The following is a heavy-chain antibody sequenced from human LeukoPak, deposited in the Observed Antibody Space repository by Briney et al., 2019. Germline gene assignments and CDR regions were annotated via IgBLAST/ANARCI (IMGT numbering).Heavy chain of an antibody. J-gene: IGHJ4*02. D-gene: IGHD6-13*01. V-gene: IGHV4-34*01. CDR2: INHSGST. Sequence: PSETLSLTCAVYGGSFSGYYWSWIRQPPGKGLEWIGEINHSGSTNYNPSLKSRVTISVDTSKNQFSLKLSSVTAADTAVYYCARVRAAGMELEYYFDYWGQGTLVTVSS. CDR3: ARVRAAGMELEYYFDY. CDR1: GGSFSGYY.